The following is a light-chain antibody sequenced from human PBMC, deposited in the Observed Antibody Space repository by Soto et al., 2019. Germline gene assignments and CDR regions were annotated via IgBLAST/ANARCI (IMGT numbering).Light chain of an antibody. CDR3: QQANSSPYT. CDR1: QDISTW. Sequence: DIQMTQSPSSVSASVGDRVTITCRASQDISTWLAWYQQKAGKAPNLLIYGAPNLQNGVPSWFSGSGSGTYFTLTISSLQPEDFATYFCQQANSSPYTFGQGTKLEI. V-gene: IGKV1-12*01. J-gene: IGKJ2*01. CDR2: GAP.